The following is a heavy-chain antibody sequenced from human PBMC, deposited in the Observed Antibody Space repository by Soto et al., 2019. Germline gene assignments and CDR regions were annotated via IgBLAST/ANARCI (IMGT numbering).Heavy chain of an antibody. V-gene: IGHV1-2*02. CDR2: ISPDSGGT. D-gene: IGHD3-16*01. J-gene: IGHJ4*02. CDR3: ARDPIGGGAPYYIDY. Sequence: ASVKVSCKASGYTFTGYYIYWVRQAPGQGLEWMGGISPDSGGTDYAQKFQRRITMTRDTSISTAYMELSGLRSDDTAVYYCARDPIGGGAPYYIDYWGQGTLVTVSS. CDR1: GYTFTGYY.